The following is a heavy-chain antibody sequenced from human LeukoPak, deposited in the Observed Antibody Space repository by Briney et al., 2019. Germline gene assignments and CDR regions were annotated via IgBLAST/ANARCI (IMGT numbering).Heavy chain of an antibody. CDR2: INHSGST. Sequence: SETLSLTCAVYSGSFSGYYWSWIRQPPGKGLEWIGEINHSGSTNYNPSLKSRVTISVDTSKNQFSLKLSSVTAADTAVYYCARGSGERIGVWFDPWGQGTLVTVSS. CDR3: ARGSGERIGVWFDP. J-gene: IGHJ5*02. CDR1: SGSFSGYY. V-gene: IGHV4-34*01. D-gene: IGHD3-10*01.